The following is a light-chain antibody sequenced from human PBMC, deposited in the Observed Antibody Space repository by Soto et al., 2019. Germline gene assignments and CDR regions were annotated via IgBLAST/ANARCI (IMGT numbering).Light chain of an antibody. Sequence: QSALTQPASVSGSPGQSITISCSGTSSDVGDYYYVSWYQLHPGKAPKLIIYEVSQRPSGVPDRFSGSKSGNTASLTVSGLQAEDEADYFCCSYAGITAVFGSGTKVTVL. CDR2: EVS. J-gene: IGLJ1*01. CDR1: SSDVGDYYY. CDR3: CSYAGITAV. V-gene: IGLV2-8*01.